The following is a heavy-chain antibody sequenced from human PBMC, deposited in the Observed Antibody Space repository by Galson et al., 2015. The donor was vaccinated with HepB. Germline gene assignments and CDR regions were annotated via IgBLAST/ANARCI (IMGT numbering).Heavy chain of an antibody. CDR1: GDSVSSTSAA. J-gene: IGHJ6*02. D-gene: IGHD2-15*01. Sequence: CAISGDSVSSTSAAWNWIRQSPSRGLEWLGRTYYRSKWYNDYAVSVKSRITINPDTSKNQFSLQLNSVTPEDTAVYYCARGGYCSGGSCYYYYGMDVWGQGTTVTVSS. CDR3: ARGGYCSGGSCYYYYGMDV. CDR2: TYYRSKWYN. V-gene: IGHV6-1*01.